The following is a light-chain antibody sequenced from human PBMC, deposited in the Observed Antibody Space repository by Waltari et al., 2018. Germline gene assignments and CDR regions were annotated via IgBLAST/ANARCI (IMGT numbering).Light chain of an antibody. CDR1: QSISRK. J-gene: IGKJ2*01. CDR2: PAC. Sequence: IQMTHSPSSLSVSVGAIVTLTCRANQSISRKLAWYQLKPGQVPKLLIYPACTLQKGVPSRFSGTGSGTDFSLTISRQQPEDFAIYYCQQVSKYPDIFGQGTRPEIK. CDR3: QQVSKYPDI. V-gene: IGKV1-9*01.